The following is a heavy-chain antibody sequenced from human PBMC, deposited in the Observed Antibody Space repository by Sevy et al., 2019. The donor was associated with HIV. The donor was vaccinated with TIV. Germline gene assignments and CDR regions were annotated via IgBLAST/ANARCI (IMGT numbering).Heavy chain of an antibody. V-gene: IGHV4-61*01. J-gene: IGHJ4*02. CDR2: IYYSGST. CDR1: GGSVSSGSYY. D-gene: IGHD7-27*01. CDR3: ARVSSGFDY. Sequence: SETLSLTCTVSGGSVSSGSYYWNWIRQPPGKGLEWIGYIYYSGSTNYNPSLKSRVTISVDTSKNQFSLKLSSVTAADTAVYYCARVSSGFDYWGQGTLVTVSS.